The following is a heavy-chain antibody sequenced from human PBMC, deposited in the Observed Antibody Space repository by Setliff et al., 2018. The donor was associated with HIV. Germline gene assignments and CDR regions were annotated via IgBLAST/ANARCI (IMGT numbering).Heavy chain of an antibody. D-gene: IGHD3-9*01. CDR1: GGSLSSNSYY. CDR2: IYHSGRT. Sequence: TLSLTCTVSGGSLSSNSYYWGWIRQPPGKGLGWIGSIYHSGRTYYNPSLKSRVTISVDTSKNQFSLKLTSVTAADTAVYYCARDQPQDYDSLTGYYTGRYFDYWGRGTLVTVSS. CDR3: ARDQPQDYDSLTGYYTGRYFDY. J-gene: IGHJ4*02. V-gene: IGHV4-39*07.